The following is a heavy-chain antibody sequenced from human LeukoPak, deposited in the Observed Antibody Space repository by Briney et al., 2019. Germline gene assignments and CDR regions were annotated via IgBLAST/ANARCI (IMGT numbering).Heavy chain of an antibody. D-gene: IGHD6-19*01. CDR3: AKDYRYGSA. J-gene: IGHJ5*02. CDR2: INVRGDAT. CDR1: GFTSNSFA. Sequence: GGSLRLSCADSGFTSNSFAFTWVRQAPGRELEWVSAINVRGDATFYAESVRGRFTISRDNSKNTLYLQMNSLGAEDTALYYCAKDYRYGSAWGPGTLVVVSS. V-gene: IGHV3-23*01.